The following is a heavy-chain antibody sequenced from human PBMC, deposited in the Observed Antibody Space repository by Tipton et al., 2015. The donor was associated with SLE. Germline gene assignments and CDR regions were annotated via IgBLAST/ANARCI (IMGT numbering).Heavy chain of an antibody. D-gene: IGHD3-3*01. V-gene: IGHV4-39*01. J-gene: IGHJ4*02. CDR2: IYHSGDS. CDR1: GDSISSIAYY. Sequence: TLSLTCTVSGDSISSIAYYWGWIRQPPGKGLEWIGSIYHSGDSYYNPSLKSRLTISVDTSKNQFSLKLTSVTAADTAVYYCARSGPYDFWSGYYFDYWGQGTLVTVSS. CDR3: ARSGPYDFWSGYYFDY.